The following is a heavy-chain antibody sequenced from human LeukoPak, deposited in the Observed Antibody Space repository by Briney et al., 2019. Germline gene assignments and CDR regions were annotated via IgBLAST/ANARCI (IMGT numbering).Heavy chain of an antibody. CDR2: ISWNSGSI. V-gene: IGHV3-9*01. D-gene: IGHD6-13*01. CDR1: GFTFDDYA. CDR3: AKDYSSWARSRVNWFDP. Sequence: GRSLRLSCAASGFTFDDYAMHWVRQAPGNGLEWVSGISWNSGSIGYADSVKGRFTISRDNAKNSLYLQMNSLRAEDTALYYCAKDYSSWARSRVNWFDPWGQGTLVTVSS. J-gene: IGHJ5*02.